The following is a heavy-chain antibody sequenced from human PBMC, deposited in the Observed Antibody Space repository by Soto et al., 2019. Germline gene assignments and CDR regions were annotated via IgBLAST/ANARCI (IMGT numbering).Heavy chain of an antibody. V-gene: IGHV4-30-4*01. CDR3: AIYMVYSYGYVGMDV. D-gene: IGHD5-18*01. CDR2: IYYSGST. Sequence: SGTLSLTCTVSGGSISSGDYYWSWIRQPPGKGLEWIGYIYYSGSTYYNPSLKSRVTISVDTSKNQFSLKLSSVTAADTAVYYCAIYMVYSYGYVGMDVWGQGTTVTVS. CDR1: GGSISSGDYY. J-gene: IGHJ6*02.